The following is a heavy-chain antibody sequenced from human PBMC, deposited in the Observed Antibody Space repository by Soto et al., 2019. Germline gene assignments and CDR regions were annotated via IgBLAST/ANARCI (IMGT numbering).Heavy chain of an antibody. CDR1: GDTFSSYS. Sequence: QVHLVQSGAEVKKPGSSVKVSCTSSGDTFSSYSYSWVRLVPGQGLEWMGGFSHVVGGPNYAQSFLDRVPITANQFPRTVYLELSGLTSDDTAVYYCARGVTRGSFPAFDLWGQGTLVTISS. D-gene: IGHD3-10*01. J-gene: IGHJ4*02. CDR3: ARGVTRGSFPAFDL. CDR2: FSHVVGGP. V-gene: IGHV1-69*10.